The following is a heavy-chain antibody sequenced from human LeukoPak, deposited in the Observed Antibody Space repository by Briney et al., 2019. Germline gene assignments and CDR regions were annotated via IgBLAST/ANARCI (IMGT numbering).Heavy chain of an antibody. V-gene: IGHV4-34*01. CDR3: ARGRQDVNMIVVVMAGVSYYLDV. CDR1: GGSFSDYY. Sequence: SETLSLTCAVYGGSFSDYYWTWIRQTPGKGLEWIGEMSPSGSSNYNPSLKSRVTISVDTSKNQFSLKLSSATAADTAVYYCARGRQDVNMIVVVMAGVSYYLDVWSKGTTVTVS. J-gene: IGHJ6*03. D-gene: IGHD3-22*01. CDR2: MSPSGSS.